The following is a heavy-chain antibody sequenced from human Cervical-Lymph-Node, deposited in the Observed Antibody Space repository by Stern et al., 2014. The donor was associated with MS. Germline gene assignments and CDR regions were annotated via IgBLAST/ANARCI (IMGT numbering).Heavy chain of an antibody. V-gene: IGHV1-69*01. CDR2: ILPIFGKT. CDR1: GGTFSTYA. J-gene: IGHJ5*02. Sequence: QVQLVQSGAEVKKPGSSVKVSCKASGGTFSTYATSWVRQAPGQGLEWMGVILPIFGKTNYAQKFQGRVTITADESTNTAYMELTSLTSEDTAMYYCARDLPLVATMTVNWFDPWGQGTLVTVSS. CDR3: ARDLPLVATMTVNWFDP. D-gene: IGHD3-22*01.